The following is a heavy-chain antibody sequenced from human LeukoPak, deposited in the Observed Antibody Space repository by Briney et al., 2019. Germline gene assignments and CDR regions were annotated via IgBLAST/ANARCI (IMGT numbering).Heavy chain of an antibody. Sequence: GSLRLSCAVSGFSVSNYYMSWVRQAPGRGLEWVSIIYSGGSTYYADSVKGRFTISRDNSKNTLYLQMNSLKAEDTAVYYCARAPYSSSPGWGQGTLVTVSS. CDR2: IYSGGST. D-gene: IGHD6-6*01. CDR1: GFSVSNYY. J-gene: IGHJ4*02. V-gene: IGHV3-53*01. CDR3: ARAPYSSSPG.